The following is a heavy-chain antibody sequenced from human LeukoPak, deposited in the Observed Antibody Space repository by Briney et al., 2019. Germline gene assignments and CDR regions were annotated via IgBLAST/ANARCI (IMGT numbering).Heavy chain of an antibody. D-gene: IGHD3-22*01. CDR1: GFTFSSYA. J-gene: IGHJ4*02. Sequence: GGSLRLSCAASGFTFSSYAMSWVRQAPGKGLEWVSAISGSGGSTYYADSVKGRFTISRDNSKNTLYLQMNSLRAEDTAVYYCARYDSSGHYSARGYYFDYWGQGTLVTVSS. CDR2: ISGSGGST. CDR3: ARYDSSGHYSARGYYFDY. V-gene: IGHV3-23*01.